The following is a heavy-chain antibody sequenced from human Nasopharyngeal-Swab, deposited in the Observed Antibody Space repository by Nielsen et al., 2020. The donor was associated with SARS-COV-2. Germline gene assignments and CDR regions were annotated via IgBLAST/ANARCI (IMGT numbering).Heavy chain of an antibody. V-gene: IGHV3-66*01. Sequence: GESLKISCAASGFTVSSNYMSWVRQAPGKGLEWVSVIYSGGSTYYADSVKGRFTISRDNSKNTLYLQMNSLRAEDTAVYYCARESGYGSYWYFALWGRGTLVTVSS. CDR2: IYSGGST. D-gene: IGHD5-12*01. CDR3: ARESGYGSYWYFAL. CDR1: GFTVSSNY. J-gene: IGHJ2*01.